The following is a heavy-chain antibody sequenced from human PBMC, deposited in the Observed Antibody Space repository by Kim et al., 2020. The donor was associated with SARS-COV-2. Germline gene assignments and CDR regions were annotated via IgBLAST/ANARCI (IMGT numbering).Heavy chain of an antibody. Sequence: GGSLRLSCAASGFTVSSNYMSWVRQAPGKGLEWVSVIYSGGSTYYADSVKGRFTISRDNSKNTLYLQMNSLRAEDTAVYYCARENSTTRVGYMGVDVYYYGMDVWGQGTTVTVSS. CDR1: GFTVSSNY. V-gene: IGHV3-53*01. CDR3: ARENSTTRVGYMGVDVYYYGMDV. J-gene: IGHJ6*02. CDR2: IYSGGST. D-gene: IGHD3-3*01.